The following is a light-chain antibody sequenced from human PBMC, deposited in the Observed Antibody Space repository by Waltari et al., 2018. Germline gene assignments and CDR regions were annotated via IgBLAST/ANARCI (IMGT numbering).Light chain of an antibody. V-gene: IGLV1-40*01. CDR1: SPNIGANSD. Sequence: QSVLTQPPSVSGAPGQRVTITCPGSSPNIGANSDVPWYQQLPGTAPKFLIYGNSNRPSGVPDRFSGSKSGTSASLAISGLQAEDEADYYCQSYDRSLDGYVVFGGGTKLTVL. CDR2: GNS. J-gene: IGLJ2*01. CDR3: QSYDRSLDGYVV.